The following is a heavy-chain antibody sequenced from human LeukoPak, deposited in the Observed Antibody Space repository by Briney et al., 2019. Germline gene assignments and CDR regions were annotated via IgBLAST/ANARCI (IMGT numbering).Heavy chain of an antibody. J-gene: IGHJ6*03. CDR3: ATVMGPYSSSSGYYYYMDV. V-gene: IGHV1-69*05. D-gene: IGHD6-6*01. Sequence: ASXKVSCKASGGTFISYAISWVRQAPGQGLEWMGGIIPIFGTANYAQKFQGRVTITTDESTSTAYMELSSLRSEDTAVYYCATVMGPYSSSSGYYYYMDVWGKGTTVTVSS. CDR2: IIPIFGTA. CDR1: GGTFISYA.